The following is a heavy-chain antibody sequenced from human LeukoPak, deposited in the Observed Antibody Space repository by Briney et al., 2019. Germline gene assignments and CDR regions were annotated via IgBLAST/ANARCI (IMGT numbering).Heavy chain of an antibody. CDR2: IYRNGST. CDR1: GYSISTGYF. V-gene: IGHV4-38-2*01. D-gene: IGHD1-1*01. CDR3: ARHYWTPGAFDI. J-gene: IGHJ3*02. Sequence: SETLSLTCVVSGYSISTGYFWGWVRQPPGKGLEWIGSIYRNGSTYYNPSLKSRVTVSVDTSKNQFSLELSSVTAADTAVYYCARHYWTPGAFDIWGQGTVVTVSS.